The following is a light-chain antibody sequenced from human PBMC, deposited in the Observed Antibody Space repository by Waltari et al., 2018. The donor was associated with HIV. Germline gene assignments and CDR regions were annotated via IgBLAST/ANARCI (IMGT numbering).Light chain of an antibody. V-gene: IGLV3-19*01. CDR3: GSRDVTGDQRV. J-gene: IGLJ1*01. Sequence: SDELTPPPEVSVALGQTLKLPCQGDSLRTNYSSWYQQKPGQAPVIVIYGKNNPPSGIPDRFSASSSGNIASLTISATLVEDEATYFCGSRDVTGDQRVFGPGTWVAV. CDR1: SLRTNY. CDR2: GKN.